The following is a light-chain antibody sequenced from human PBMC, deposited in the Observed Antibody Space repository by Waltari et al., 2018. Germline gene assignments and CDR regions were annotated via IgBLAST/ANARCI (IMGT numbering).Light chain of an antibody. CDR3: QQSYSSPRT. V-gene: IGKV1-39*01. CDR2: GAS. J-gene: IGKJ1*01. Sequence: DIQMTQSPSSLSASVGDRVTITCRASQNIISYLNLYQQKPGKAPKLLIYGASNLQSGVPSMFSGSVSGTEFSLTISSLQPEDFATYVCQQSYSSPRTFGQGTKVEIK. CDR1: QNIISY.